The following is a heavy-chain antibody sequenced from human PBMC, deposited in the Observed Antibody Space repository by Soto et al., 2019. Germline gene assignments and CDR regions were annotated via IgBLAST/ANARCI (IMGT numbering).Heavy chain of an antibody. CDR2: IRSKANSYAT. CDR1: GFTFSGSA. Sequence: PGGSLRLSCAASGFTFSGSAMHWVRQASGKGLEWVGRIRSKANSYATAYAASVKGRFTISRDDSKNTAYLQMNSLKTEDTAVYYCTSRPTDDYYDSRRSDYWGQGTLVTVSS. D-gene: IGHD3-22*01. CDR3: TSRPTDDYYDSRRSDY. V-gene: IGHV3-73*01. J-gene: IGHJ4*02.